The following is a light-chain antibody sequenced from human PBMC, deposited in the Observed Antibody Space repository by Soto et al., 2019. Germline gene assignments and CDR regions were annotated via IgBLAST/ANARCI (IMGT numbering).Light chain of an antibody. J-gene: IGLJ1*01. V-gene: IGLV2-14*03. CDR1: SSDVGAYNF. Sequence: QSALTQPASVSGSLGQSITISCTGTSSDVGAYNFVSWYQHHPGKAPKLMIYDVSERPSGVSNRFSGSKSANTASLTISGLPAEDEADYFCCSYSSSTTYVFGTGTKLTVL. CDR3: CSYSSSTTYV. CDR2: DVS.